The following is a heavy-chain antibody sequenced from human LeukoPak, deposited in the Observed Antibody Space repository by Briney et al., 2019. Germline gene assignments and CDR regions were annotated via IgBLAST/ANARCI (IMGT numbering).Heavy chain of an antibody. Sequence: GGSLRLSCAASGFTFSSYAMSWVRQAPGKGLEWVSAISGSGGSTYYADSVKGRFTISRDNSKNTLYLQMNSLRAEDTAVYYCARANYYDSSGEHAFDIWGQGTMVTVSS. J-gene: IGHJ3*02. D-gene: IGHD3-22*01. CDR3: ARANYYDSSGEHAFDI. V-gene: IGHV3-23*01. CDR2: ISGSGGST. CDR1: GFTFSSYA.